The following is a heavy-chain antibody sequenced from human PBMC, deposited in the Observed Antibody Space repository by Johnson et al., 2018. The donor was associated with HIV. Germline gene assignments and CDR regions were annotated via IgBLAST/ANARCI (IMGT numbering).Heavy chain of an antibody. CDR1: GFTFDDYG. J-gene: IGHJ3*02. CDR2: INWKGGST. D-gene: IGHD1-26*01. CDR3: AREGEWERRNLHAFDI. Sequence: EVQLVESGGGVVRPGGSLRLSCAASGFTFDDYGMSWVGQAPGRGLEWVSGINWKGGSTGYADSVKGRFTISRDNAKNSLYLQRNSRRAEDTALYYRAREGEWERRNLHAFDIWGQGTMVTVSS. V-gene: IGHV3-20*04.